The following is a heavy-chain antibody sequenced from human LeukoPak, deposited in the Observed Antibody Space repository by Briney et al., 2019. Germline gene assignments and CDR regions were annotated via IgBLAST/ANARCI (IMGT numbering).Heavy chain of an antibody. V-gene: IGHV3-15*07. D-gene: IGHD3-22*01. J-gene: IGHJ4*02. Sequence: GGSLRLSCAASGFNFNNAWMNWVRQAPGKGLEWVGRIRSNAYGGATESAAPVTGRFTISRADSETTMYLQRNSLKIEDTAVYYCTRGSNRDDSSDFDCWGQGTLVTVSS. CDR1: GFNFNNAW. CDR3: TRGSNRDDSSDFDC. CDR2: IRSNAYGGAT.